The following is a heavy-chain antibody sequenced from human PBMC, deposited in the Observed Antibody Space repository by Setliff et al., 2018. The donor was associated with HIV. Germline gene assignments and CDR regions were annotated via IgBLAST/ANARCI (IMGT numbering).Heavy chain of an antibody. Sequence: SSETLSLTCAASGYSINSGFSRAWIRQPPGQGPQWIGSIYQSGSIYYNPSLKSRVTISVDTSKNQFSLKLSSVTAADTAVYYCARDIWAYGLMGSWGQGTLVTVSS. D-gene: IGHD4-17*01. J-gene: IGHJ5*02. CDR1: GYSINSGFS. CDR3: ARDIWAYGLMGS. CDR2: IYQSGSI. V-gene: IGHV4-38-2*02.